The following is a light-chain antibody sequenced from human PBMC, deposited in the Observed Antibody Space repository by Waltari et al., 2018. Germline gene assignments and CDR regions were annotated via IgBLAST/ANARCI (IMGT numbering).Light chain of an antibody. CDR2: DVT. CDR1: STAVGDYNY. Sequence: QSALTQPASVSGSPGQSITIPCTGASTAVGDYNYVSWYQQIPGKAPKVILYDVTKRPSGFSNRFSGSKSCNSASLAISGLQAEDEAHYYCCSYAGRSTWVFGGGTKVTVL. J-gene: IGLJ3*02. V-gene: IGLV2-14*03. CDR3: CSYAGRSTWV.